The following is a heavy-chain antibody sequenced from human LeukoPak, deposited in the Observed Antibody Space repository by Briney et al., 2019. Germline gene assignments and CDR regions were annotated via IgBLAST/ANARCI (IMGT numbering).Heavy chain of an antibody. CDR1: GYTFTSYG. CDR2: INPNSGGT. J-gene: IGHJ6*03. V-gene: IGHV1-2*02. D-gene: IGHD4-17*01. CDR3: ARGDAVTTGYYYYYMDV. Sequence: ASVKVSCKASGYTFTSYGINWVRQAPGQGLEWMGWINPNSGGTNYAQKFQGRVTMTRDTSISTAYMELSRLRSDDTAVYYCARGDAVTTGYYYYYMDVWGKGTTVTISS.